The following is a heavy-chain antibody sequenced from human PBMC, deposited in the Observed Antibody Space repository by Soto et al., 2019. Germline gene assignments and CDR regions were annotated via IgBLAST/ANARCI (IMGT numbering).Heavy chain of an antibody. V-gene: IGHV3-30*18. CDR1: GFIFTTYG. J-gene: IGHJ4*02. CDR3: AKGRGTYGGAYDY. Sequence: QVQVVESGGGVVQPGRSLRLSCAASGFIFTTYGMHWVRQAPGKGLEWVADISSDGKDKYYAESVKGRFIISRDNSRNTVYLQMNSLRPEDPAVYYCAKGRGTYGGAYDYWGQGTLVAVSS. D-gene: IGHD1-26*01. CDR2: ISSDGKDK.